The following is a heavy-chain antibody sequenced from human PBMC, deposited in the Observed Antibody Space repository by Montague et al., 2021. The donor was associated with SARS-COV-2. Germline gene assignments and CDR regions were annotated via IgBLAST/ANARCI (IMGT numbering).Heavy chain of an antibody. CDR3: ARDLGSYYGMDV. V-gene: IGHV3-30*04. CDR2: ISYDGSNK. J-gene: IGHJ6*02. CDR1: GFTFSSYA. Sequence: SLRLSCAASGFTFSSYAMHWVRQAPGKGLEGVAVISYDGSNKYYADSVKGRFTISRDNSKNTLYLQMNSLRAEDTAVYYCARDLGSYYGMDVWGQGTTVTVSS.